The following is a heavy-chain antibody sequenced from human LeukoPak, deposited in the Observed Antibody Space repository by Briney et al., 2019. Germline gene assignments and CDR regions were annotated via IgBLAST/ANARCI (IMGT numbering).Heavy chain of an antibody. CDR1: GYTFTSYD. Sequence: ASVKVSCKASGYTFTSYDINWVRQATGQGLEWMGWMNPNSGNTGYAQKFQGRVTMTRNTSISTAYMELSSLRSEDTAVYYCARVIDSGPNFGPIDFDYWGQGTLVTVSS. CDR3: ARVIDSGPNFGPIDFDY. CDR2: MNPNSGNT. J-gene: IGHJ4*02. D-gene: IGHD2-21*01. V-gene: IGHV1-8*01.